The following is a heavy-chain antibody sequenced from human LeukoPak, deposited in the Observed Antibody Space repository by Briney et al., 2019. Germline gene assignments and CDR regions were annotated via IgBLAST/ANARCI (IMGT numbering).Heavy chain of an antibody. CDR3: ARGSDSSSWTGFDY. D-gene: IGHD6-13*01. J-gene: IGHJ4*02. Sequence: PGGSLRLSCAASGFTFSSYSMNWVRQAPGKGLEWVSSISSSSSYIYYADSVKGRFTISRDNAKNSLYLQMNSLRAEDTAVYYCARGSDSSSWTGFDYWGQGTLVTVSS. CDR1: GFTFSSYS. CDR2: ISSSSSYI. V-gene: IGHV3-21*01.